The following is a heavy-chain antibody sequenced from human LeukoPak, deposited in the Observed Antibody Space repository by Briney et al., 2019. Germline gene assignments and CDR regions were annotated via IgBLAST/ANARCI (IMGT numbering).Heavy chain of an antibody. CDR2: IYHNGST. CDR3: ATDFWSGTNIIDY. Sequence: SETLSLTCTVSGYSISSGYYWGWIRPPPGKGLEWIGNIYHNGSTDYNPSLKSRVTISVDTSKNQFSLKLSSVTAADTAVYYCATDFWSGTNIIDYWGQGTLVTVSS. D-gene: IGHD3-3*01. V-gene: IGHV4-38-2*02. CDR1: GYSISSGYY. J-gene: IGHJ4*02.